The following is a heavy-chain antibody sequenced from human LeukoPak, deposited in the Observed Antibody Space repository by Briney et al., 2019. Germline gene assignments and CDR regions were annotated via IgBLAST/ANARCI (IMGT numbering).Heavy chain of an antibody. CDR2: INPNSGGT. D-gene: IGHD6-19*01. CDR1: GYTFTGYY. Sequence: ASVKVSCKASGYTFTGYYMHWVRQAPGQGLEWMGWINPNSGGTNYAQKFQGRVTMTRDTSISTAYMELSSLRSEDTAVYYCARGPDSSGWYYYYYYGMDVWGQGTTVTVSS. J-gene: IGHJ6*02. CDR3: ARGPDSSGWYYYYYYGMDV. V-gene: IGHV1-2*02.